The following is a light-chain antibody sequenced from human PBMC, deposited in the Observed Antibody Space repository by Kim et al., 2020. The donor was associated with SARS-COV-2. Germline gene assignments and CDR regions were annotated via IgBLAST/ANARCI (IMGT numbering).Light chain of an antibody. CDR1: NIRSKS. CDR3: QVWSISSDHYV. Sequence: APGKTTRLPCGGKNIRSKSVPWYEKKTGQATVLVISYDSDRPSGIPERFSGSNAGNTATLTIRRVEAGDETDYYSQVWSISSDHYVFGNGTKVTFL. J-gene: IGLJ1*01. V-gene: IGLV3-21*04. CDR2: YDS.